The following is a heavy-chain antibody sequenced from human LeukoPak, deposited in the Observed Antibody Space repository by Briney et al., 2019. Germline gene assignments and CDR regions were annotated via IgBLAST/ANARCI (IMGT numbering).Heavy chain of an antibody. J-gene: IGHJ4*02. Sequence: SETLSLTCTVSGGAISGYYWSWFRQPAGKGLEWIGRIYTSGSSSYNPSLKSRVTVSTDTSKNQISLNLRSVIAADTAVYYCARFSPRAMGNYLDFWGQGTLVTVSS. D-gene: IGHD7-27*01. CDR3: ARFSPRAMGNYLDF. V-gene: IGHV4-4*07. CDR1: GGAISGYY. CDR2: IYTSGSS.